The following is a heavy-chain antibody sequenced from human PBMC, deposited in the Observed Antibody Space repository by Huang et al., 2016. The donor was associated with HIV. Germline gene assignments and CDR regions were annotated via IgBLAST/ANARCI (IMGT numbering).Heavy chain of an antibody. Sequence: QVQLVESGGGVVQPERSLKLSCATSQFTFTSYGMHLVRPAAGKVVVWVAVISDDGNTKFYADSVNGRFTISRDNSKKILFLQMSSLRPEDTAIYYCTKDWSVRGTNRFNSMDYWGQGTQVTVSS. V-gene: IGHV3-30*18. D-gene: IGHD3-16*02. CDR2: ISDDGNTK. CDR3: TKDWSVRGTNRFNSMDY. J-gene: IGHJ4*02. CDR1: QFTFTSYG.